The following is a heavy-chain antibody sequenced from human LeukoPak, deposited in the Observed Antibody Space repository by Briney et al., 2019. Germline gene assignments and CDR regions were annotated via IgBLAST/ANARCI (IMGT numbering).Heavy chain of an antibody. CDR2: IYHSGST. CDR1: GGSISSSNW. Sequence: SETLSLTCAVSGGSISSSNWWSWVRQPPGKGLEWIGEIYHSGSTNYNPSLKSRVTISVDTSKNQFSLKLSSVTAADTAVYYCARGGFWSGYSGYYYYYMDVWGKGTTVTVSS. J-gene: IGHJ6*03. V-gene: IGHV4-4*02. CDR3: ARGGFWSGYSGYYYYYMDV. D-gene: IGHD3-3*01.